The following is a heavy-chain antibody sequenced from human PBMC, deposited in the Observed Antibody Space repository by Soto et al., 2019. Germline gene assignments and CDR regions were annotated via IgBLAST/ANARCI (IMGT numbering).Heavy chain of an antibody. J-gene: IGHJ6*03. CDR1: GFTFSSYA. V-gene: IGHV3-23*01. CDR2: ISGSGGST. Sequence: GSLRLSCAASGFTFSSYAMSWVRQAPGKGLEWVSAISGSGGSTYYADSVKGRFTISRDNSKNTLYLQMNSLRAEDTAVYYCATYCTNGVCSIYYYYYMDVWGKGTTVTVSS. CDR3: ATYCTNGVCSIYYYYYMDV. D-gene: IGHD2-8*01.